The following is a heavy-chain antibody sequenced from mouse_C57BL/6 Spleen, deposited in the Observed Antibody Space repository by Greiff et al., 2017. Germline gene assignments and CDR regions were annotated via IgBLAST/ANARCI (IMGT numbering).Heavy chain of an antibody. CDR1: GYTFTDYY. J-gene: IGHJ2*01. CDR2: IYPGSGNT. Sequence: QVQLQQSGAELVRPGASVKLSCKASGYTFTDYYINWVKQRPGQGLEWIARIYPGSGNTYYNEKFKGKATLTAEKSSSTAYMQLSSLTSEDSAVYFCARSGTGTGLDYWGQGTTLTVSS. CDR3: ARSGTGTGLDY. D-gene: IGHD4-1*01. V-gene: IGHV1-76*01.